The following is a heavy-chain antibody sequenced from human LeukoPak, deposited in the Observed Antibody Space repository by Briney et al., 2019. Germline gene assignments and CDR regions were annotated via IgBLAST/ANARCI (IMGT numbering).Heavy chain of an antibody. CDR3: VSDRETQEQI. CDR2: ISYNGDST. V-gene: IGHV3-64D*09. J-gene: IGHJ3*02. CDR1: GFTFSRHN. Sequence: TGGSLRLSCSGSGFTFSRHNMHWVRQAPGKGLEYVSAISYNGDSTYYVDSVKGRFTISRDNSKNTLDLQMSSLRPEDTAVYYCVSDRETQEQIWGPGTLVTASS. D-gene: IGHD1-26*01.